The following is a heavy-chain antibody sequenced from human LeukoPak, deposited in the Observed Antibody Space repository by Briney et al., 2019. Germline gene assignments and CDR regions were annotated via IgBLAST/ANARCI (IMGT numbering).Heavy chain of an antibody. V-gene: IGHV1-8*02. J-gene: IGHJ3*02. Sequence: GASVMVSCKASGGTFSSYAISWVRQAPGQGLEWMGWMNPNSGNTGYAQKFQGRVTMTRNTSISTAYMELSSLRSEDTAVYYCARGPSGYYVRKGSAFDIWGQGTMVTVSS. CDR2: MNPNSGNT. D-gene: IGHD5-12*01. CDR3: ARGPSGYYVRKGSAFDI. CDR1: GGTFSSYA.